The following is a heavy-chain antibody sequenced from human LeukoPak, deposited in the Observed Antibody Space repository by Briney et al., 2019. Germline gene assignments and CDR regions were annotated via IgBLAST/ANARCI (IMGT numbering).Heavy chain of an antibody. CDR1: GFISSSYW. Sequence: GGSLRLSCAASGFISSSYWMTWVRQAPGKGLEWVANIKQDGNEKYYVDSVKGRFTISRDNAKNSLYLQMNSLRAEDTAVYYCASGFDSRFFDRWGQGALVTVSS. CDR2: IKQDGNEK. V-gene: IGHV3-7*01. J-gene: IGHJ4*02. CDR3: ASGFDSRFFDR. D-gene: IGHD3-22*01.